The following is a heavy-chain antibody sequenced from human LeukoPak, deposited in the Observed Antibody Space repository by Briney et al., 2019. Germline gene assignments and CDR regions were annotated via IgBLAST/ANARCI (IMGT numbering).Heavy chain of an antibody. CDR2: ISYDGSNK. D-gene: IGHD4-23*01. V-gene: IGHV3-30-3*01. CDR3: ARDLYGGNSFDY. J-gene: IGHJ4*02. CDR1: GFTFSSYA. Sequence: GGSLRLSCAASGFTFSSYAMHWVRQAPGEGLEWVAVISYDGSNKYYADSVKGRFTISRDNSKNTLYLQMNSLRAEDTAVYYCARDLYGGNSFDYWGQGALVTVSS.